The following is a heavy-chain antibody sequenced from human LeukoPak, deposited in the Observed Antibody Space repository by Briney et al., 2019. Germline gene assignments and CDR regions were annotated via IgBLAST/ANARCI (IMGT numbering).Heavy chain of an antibody. D-gene: IGHD4-17*01. CDR2: INPSGGST. J-gene: IGHJ3*02. V-gene: IGHV1-46*01. CDR3: ARDPPSVRAFDI. CDR1: GYTFTSYS. Sequence: ASVKVSCKASGYTFTSYSMHWVRRAPGQGLEWMGIINPSGGSTSYAQKFQCRVTMTTDMSTSTVHMELSRPRSEHTTASYSARDPPSVRAFDIWGQGTMVSVSS.